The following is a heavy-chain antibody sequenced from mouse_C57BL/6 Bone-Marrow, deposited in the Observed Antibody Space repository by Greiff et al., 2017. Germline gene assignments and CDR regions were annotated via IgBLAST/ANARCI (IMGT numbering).Heavy chain of an antibody. CDR2: INPNNGGT. D-gene: IGHD2-3*01. CDR3: ARNDGLYYFDY. Sequence: VQLQQSGPELVKPGASVKISCKASGYTFTDYYMNWVKQSHGKSLEWIGDINPNNGGTSYNQKFKGKATLTVDKSSSTAYMGLRSLTSEDSAVYYCARNDGLYYFDYWGQGTTLTVSS. V-gene: IGHV1-26*01. CDR1: GYTFTDYY. J-gene: IGHJ2*01.